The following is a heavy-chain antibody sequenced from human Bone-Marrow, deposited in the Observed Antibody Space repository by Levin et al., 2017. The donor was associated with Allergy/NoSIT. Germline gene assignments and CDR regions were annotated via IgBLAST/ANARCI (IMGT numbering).Heavy chain of an antibody. CDR3: ARDHSPRDCSSTSCYASWFDP. J-gene: IGHJ5*02. D-gene: IGHD2-2*01. CDR1: GFTFSSYS. Sequence: GGSLRLSCAASGFTFSSYSMNWVRQAPGKGLEWVSSISSSSSYIYYADSVKGRFTISRDNAKNSLYLQMNSLRAEDTAVYYCARDHSPRDCSSTSCYASWFDPWGQGTLVTVSS. V-gene: IGHV3-21*01. CDR2: ISSSSSYI.